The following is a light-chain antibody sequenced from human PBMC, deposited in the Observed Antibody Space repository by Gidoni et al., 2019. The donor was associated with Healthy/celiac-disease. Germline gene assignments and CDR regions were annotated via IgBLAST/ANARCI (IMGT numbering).Light chain of an antibody. J-gene: IGKJ1*01. Sequence: EIVMTQSPATLPVSPGERATLSCRSSQSVSSNLAWYQQKPGQAPTLLIYGASTRAPGIPARFSRSGSGTKFTLTISSLQSEDFAVYYCQQYNNWPPWTFGQXTKVEIK. V-gene: IGKV3-15*01. CDR2: GAS. CDR3: QQYNNWPPWT. CDR1: QSVSSN.